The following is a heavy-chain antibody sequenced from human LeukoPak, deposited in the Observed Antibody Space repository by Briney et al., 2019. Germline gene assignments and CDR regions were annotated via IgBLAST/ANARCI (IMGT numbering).Heavy chain of an antibody. CDR2: IYHTGTT. CDR3: ARYYYYYMDV. V-gene: IGHV4-4*01. CDR1: GFTFSSYEM. Sequence: PGGSLRLSCAASGFTFSSYEMNWVRQAPGKGLEWIGEIYHTGTTNYNPSLQSRVTISIDKSKNQFSLRLSSVTAADTAVYFCARYYYYYMDVWGKGTTVTVSS. J-gene: IGHJ6*03.